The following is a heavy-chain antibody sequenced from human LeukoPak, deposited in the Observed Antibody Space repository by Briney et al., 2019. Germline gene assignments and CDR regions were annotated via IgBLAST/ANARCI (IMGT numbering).Heavy chain of an antibody. Sequence: SETLSLTCAVYGGSFSGYYWSWIRQPPGKGLEGIGEINHSGSTNYNPSLKSRVTISVDTSKNQFCLKLSSVTAADTAVYYCARAEADCSTTSCYINWFDPWGQGTLVTVSS. J-gene: IGHJ5*02. CDR2: INHSGST. CDR3: ARAEADCSTTSCYINWFDP. CDR1: GGSFSGYY. V-gene: IGHV4-34*01. D-gene: IGHD2-2*01.